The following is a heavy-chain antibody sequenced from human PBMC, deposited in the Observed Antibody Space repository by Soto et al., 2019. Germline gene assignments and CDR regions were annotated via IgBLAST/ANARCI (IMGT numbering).Heavy chain of an antibody. Sequence: PSETLSLTCAVYGGSISSGGYSWSWIRQPPGKGLEWIGEINHSGSTNYNPSLKSRVTISVDTSKNQFSLKLSSVTAADTAVYYCARIYDILTGYDYWGQGTLVTVSS. D-gene: IGHD3-9*01. CDR1: GGSISSGGYS. CDR2: INHSGST. J-gene: IGHJ4*02. V-gene: IGHV4-34*01. CDR3: ARIYDILTGYDY.